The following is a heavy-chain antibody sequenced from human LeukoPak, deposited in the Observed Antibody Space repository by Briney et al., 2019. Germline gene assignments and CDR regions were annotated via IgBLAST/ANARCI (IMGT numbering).Heavy chain of an antibody. J-gene: IGHJ5*02. D-gene: IGHD3-22*01. Sequence: SVKVSCKASGGTFSSYAISWVRQAPGQGLEWMGGIIPIFGTANYAQKFQGRVTITADKSTSTAYIELSSLRSEDTAVYYCARVGHYYDSSGYYLSKLTGKSWDWFDPRGQGTLVTVSS. CDR1: GGTFSSYA. CDR2: IIPIFGTA. CDR3: ARVGHYYDSSGYYLSKLTGKSWDWFDP. V-gene: IGHV1-69*06.